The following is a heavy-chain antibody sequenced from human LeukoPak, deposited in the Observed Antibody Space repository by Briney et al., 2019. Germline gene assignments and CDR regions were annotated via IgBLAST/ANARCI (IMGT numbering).Heavy chain of an antibody. Sequence: GGSLRLSCAASGFTFSSYWMHWVRQAPGKGLVWVSRINSDGSSTSYADSVKGRFTISRDNAKNTLYLQMNSLRAEDTAVYYCARANYDSSGYYYPYWGQGTLVTVSS. CDR3: ARANYDSSGYYYPY. CDR2: INSDGSST. V-gene: IGHV3-74*01. CDR1: GFTFSSYW. D-gene: IGHD3-22*01. J-gene: IGHJ4*02.